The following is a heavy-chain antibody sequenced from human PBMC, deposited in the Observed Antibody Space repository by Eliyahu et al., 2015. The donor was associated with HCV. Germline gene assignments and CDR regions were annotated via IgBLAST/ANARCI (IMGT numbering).Heavy chain of an antibody. Sequence: VQLLESGGGLVQPGGSLRLSCVASGFKFSDXTMNWVRQVPGKGLEWVSAISRSGVETLYADSVKGRFTISRDNSRNTLYLQMTSLRAEDTAVFYCAKHLDQQLLLALDAFDVWGLGTMVTVSA. D-gene: IGHD6-13*01. J-gene: IGHJ3*01. CDR2: ISRSGVET. CDR1: GFKFSDXT. V-gene: IGHV3-23*01. CDR3: AKHLDQQLLLALDAFDV.